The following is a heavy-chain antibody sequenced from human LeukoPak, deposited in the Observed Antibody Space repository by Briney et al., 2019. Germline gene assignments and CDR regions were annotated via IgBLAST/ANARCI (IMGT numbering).Heavy chain of an antibody. CDR1: GYTFISYG. CDR3: ASRGGDSSGYYFTY. Sequence: EASVKVSCKASGYTFISYGMCWVRQAPGQGLECMGWINTYNGNTNYAQKLQGRVTMTTDTSTSTAYMELRSLRSDDTAVYYCASRGGDSSGYYFTYWGQGTLVTVSS. CDR2: INTYNGNT. D-gene: IGHD3-22*01. J-gene: IGHJ4*02. V-gene: IGHV1-18*01.